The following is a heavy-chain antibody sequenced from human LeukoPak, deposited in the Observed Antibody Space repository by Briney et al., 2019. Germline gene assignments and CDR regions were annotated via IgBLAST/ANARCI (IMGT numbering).Heavy chain of an antibody. J-gene: IGHJ4*02. V-gene: IGHV4-30-4*08. CDR2: IYYTGST. Sequence: SQTLSLTCTVSGXSISSGGYYWSWIRQHPGKGLEWIGDIYYTGSTNHNPSLKSRVSISIDTSKNQFSLKLNSVTAADTAVYYCARDPKRGDGYNYDYWGQGTLVTVSS. CDR1: GXSISSGGYY. D-gene: IGHD5-24*01. CDR3: ARDPKRGDGYNYDY.